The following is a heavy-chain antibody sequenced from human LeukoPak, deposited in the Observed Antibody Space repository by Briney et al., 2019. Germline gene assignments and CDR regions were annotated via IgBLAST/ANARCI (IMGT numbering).Heavy chain of an antibody. V-gene: IGHV3-21*04. CDR1: GFTFSSYT. Sequence: GGSLRLSCAASGFTFSSYTMHWIRQAPGKGLEWVSSISGSNSYIFYADSVKGRFTVSRDNAKNSLYLQMNSLRAEDTALYYCAKDTRASAGTNFDYWGQGTLVTVSS. CDR2: ISGSNSYI. D-gene: IGHD6-19*01. CDR3: AKDTRASAGTNFDY. J-gene: IGHJ4*02.